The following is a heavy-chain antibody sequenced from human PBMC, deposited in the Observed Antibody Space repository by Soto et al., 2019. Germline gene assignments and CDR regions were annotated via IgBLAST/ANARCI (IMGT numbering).Heavy chain of an antibody. V-gene: IGHV4-31*03. CDR1: GASTGSGGYY. CDR3: ARADYGDRGLAFDS. J-gene: IGHJ4*02. Sequence: QVQLQESGPGLVKTSQTLSLTCTVSGASTGSGGYYWSWIRQHPGKGLEWIGYIYYTGSSYYSPSLKGRASISVDTSRNQFSLNLDSVTAADTAVYYCARADYGDRGLAFDSWGQGTLVTVSS. CDR2: IYYTGSS. D-gene: IGHD4-17*01.